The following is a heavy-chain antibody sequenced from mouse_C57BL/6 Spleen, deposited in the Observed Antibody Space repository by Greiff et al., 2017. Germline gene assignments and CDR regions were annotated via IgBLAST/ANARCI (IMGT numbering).Heavy chain of an antibody. D-gene: IGHD1-1*01. CDR2: IRNKANGYTT. CDR1: GFTFTDYY. Sequence: EVQLQQSGGGLVQPGGSLSLSCAASGFTFTDYYMSWVRQPPGKALEWLGFIRNKANGYTTEYSASVKGRFTISRDNSQSILYLQMNALRAEDSATYYCARCHYYGSSYDAMDYWGQGTSVTVSS. V-gene: IGHV7-3*01. CDR3: ARCHYYGSSYDAMDY. J-gene: IGHJ4*01.